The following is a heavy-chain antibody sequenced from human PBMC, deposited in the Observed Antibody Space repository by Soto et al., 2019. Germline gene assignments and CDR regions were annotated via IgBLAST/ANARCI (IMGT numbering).Heavy chain of an antibody. J-gene: IGHJ4*02. CDR3: ARAYYDFWSGSLPQGY. CDR2: ISAYNGNT. CDR1: GYTFTSYG. D-gene: IGHD3-3*01. V-gene: IGHV1-18*01. Sequence: ASVKVSCKASGYTFTSYGISWVRQAPGQGLEWMGWISAYNGNTNYAQKLQGRVTMTTDTSTSTAYMELRSLRSDDTAVYYCARAYYDFWSGSLPQGYWGQGTLVTVSS.